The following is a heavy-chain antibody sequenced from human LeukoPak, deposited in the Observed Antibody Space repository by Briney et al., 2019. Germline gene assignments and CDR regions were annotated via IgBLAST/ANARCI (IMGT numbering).Heavy chain of an antibody. CDR1: GGSISSGDYY. Sequence: PSGTLSLTCTVSGGSISSGDYYWSWIRQPPGKGLEWIGYIYYSGSTYYNPSLKSRVTISVDTSKNQFSLKLSSVTAADTAVYYCASQYYYDSSGYYFWGQGTLVTVSS. CDR3: ASQYYYDSSGYYF. J-gene: IGHJ4*02. CDR2: IYYSGST. D-gene: IGHD3-22*01. V-gene: IGHV4-30-4*08.